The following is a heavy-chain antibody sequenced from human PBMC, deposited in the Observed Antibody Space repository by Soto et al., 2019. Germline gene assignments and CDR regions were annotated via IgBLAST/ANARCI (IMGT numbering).Heavy chain of an antibody. J-gene: IGHJ5*02. V-gene: IGHV4-30-4*01. CDR2: IYYSGST. CDR3: ARERPDGSGLDP. Sequence: SETLSLTCSVSGGSISSGDYYWNWIRQPPGKGLEWIGHIYYSGSTYYNSSLKSRVTISLDTSKNQFSLKLSSVTAADTAVYYCARERPDGSGLDPWGQGTLVTVSS. D-gene: IGHD6-25*01. CDR1: GGSISSGDYY.